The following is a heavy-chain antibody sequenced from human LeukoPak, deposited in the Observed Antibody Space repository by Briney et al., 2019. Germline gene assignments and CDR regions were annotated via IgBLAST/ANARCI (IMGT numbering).Heavy chain of an antibody. CDR1: GFTFSNDP. Sequence: GGSLRLSCAASGFTFSNDPMTWVRQAPGKGLEWVSSISGDGRSTYRADSVKGRFTISRDNSKNTLYLQMNSLRVDDTAVYYCAKGGAPMATSLIHHWGQGTLVIVSS. J-gene: IGHJ1*01. D-gene: IGHD5-24*01. V-gene: IGHV3-23*01. CDR2: ISGDGRST. CDR3: AKGGAPMATSLIHH.